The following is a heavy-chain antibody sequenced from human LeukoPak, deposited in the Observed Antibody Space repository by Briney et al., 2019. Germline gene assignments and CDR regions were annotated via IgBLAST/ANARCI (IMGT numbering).Heavy chain of an antibody. CDR1: GGSISSYY. D-gene: IGHD3-9*01. CDR2: IYYSGST. V-gene: IGHV4-59*01. J-gene: IGHJ4*02. CDR3: AATAIRYFDWLGFDY. Sequence: SETLSLTCTVSGGSISSYYWSWIRQPPGKGLEWIGYIYYSGSTNYNPSLKSRVTISVDTSKNQFSLKLSSVTAADTAVYYCAATAIRYFDWLGFDYWGQGTLVTVSS.